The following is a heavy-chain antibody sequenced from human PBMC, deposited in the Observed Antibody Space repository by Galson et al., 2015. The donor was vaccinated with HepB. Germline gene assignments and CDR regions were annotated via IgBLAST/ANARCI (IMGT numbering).Heavy chain of an antibody. D-gene: IGHD3-10*01. J-gene: IGHJ6*02. V-gene: IGHV3-21*01. Sequence: SLRLSCAASGFTFSIYSMNWARQAPGKGLEWVSCIGTTRSNIYYADSVKGRFTISRDNAKNSLYLQMNSLRVDDTAIYYCARDFGSFGSGYGMDVWGQGTTVTVSS. CDR3: ARDFGSFGSGYGMDV. CDR1: GFTFSIYS. CDR2: IGTTRSNI.